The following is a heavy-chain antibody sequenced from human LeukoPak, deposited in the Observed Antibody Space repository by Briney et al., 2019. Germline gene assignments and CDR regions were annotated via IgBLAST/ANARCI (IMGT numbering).Heavy chain of an antibody. J-gene: IGHJ6*03. CDR3: ARHKDYYYSYMDV. V-gene: IGHV4-39*01. Sequence: SETLSLTCSVSGDSISTSIYYWGWIRQPPGKGLEWNGAIYYSGSTYYNPSLTSRVTISVDTSKNQFSLKLSSVTAADTAVYYCARHKDYYYSYMDVWGKGTTVTISS. CDR1: GDSISTSIYY. CDR2: IYYSGST.